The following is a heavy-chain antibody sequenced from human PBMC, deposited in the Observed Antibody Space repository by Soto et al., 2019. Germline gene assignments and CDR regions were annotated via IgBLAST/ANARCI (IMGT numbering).Heavy chain of an antibody. D-gene: IGHD3-3*01. CDR1: GGTFSSYA. Sequence: QVQLVQSGVEVKKPGSSVKVSCKASGGTFSSYAISWVRQAPGQGLEWMGGIIPIFGTANYAQKFQGRVTITADESTSTAYMELSSLRSEDTAVYYCARDHYDFWSGSPRYGMDVWGQGTTVTVSS. CDR3: ARDHYDFWSGSPRYGMDV. J-gene: IGHJ6*02. V-gene: IGHV1-69*01. CDR2: IIPIFGTA.